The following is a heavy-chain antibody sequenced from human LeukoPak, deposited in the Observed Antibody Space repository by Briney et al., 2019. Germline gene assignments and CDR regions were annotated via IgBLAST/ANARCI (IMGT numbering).Heavy chain of an antibody. V-gene: IGHV1-2*02. Sequence: ASVKLSCKASGYTFTDYYMNWVRQAPGQGLEWMGWINPNSGGTKYAQKFQGRVTMTRDTSISTAYMELSRLRSDDTAVYYCATEVTDWGQGTLVTVSS. J-gene: IGHJ4*02. CDR1: GYTFTDYY. CDR2: INPNSGGT. CDR3: ATEVTD. D-gene: IGHD5-18*01.